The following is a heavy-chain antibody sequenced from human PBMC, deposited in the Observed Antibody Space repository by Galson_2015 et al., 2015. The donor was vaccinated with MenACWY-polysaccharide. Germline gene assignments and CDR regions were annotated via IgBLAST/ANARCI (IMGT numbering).Heavy chain of an antibody. J-gene: IGHJ4*02. CDR3: AREAAGYSRRCFDY. V-gene: IGHV3-33*01. Sequence: SLRLSCAASGFTFSSYGMHWVRQAPGKGLEWVAVIWFDGSNKYYADSVKGRFTISRDNSKNTLYLQMNSLRAEDTAAYYCAREAAGYSRRCFDYWGQGTLVTVSA. CDR1: GFTFSSYG. D-gene: IGHD1-26*01. CDR2: IWFDGSNK.